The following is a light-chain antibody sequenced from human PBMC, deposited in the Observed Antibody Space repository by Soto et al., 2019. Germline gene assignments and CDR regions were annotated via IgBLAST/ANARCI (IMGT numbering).Light chain of an antibody. CDR3: CSYAGSSTFSGYV. Sequence: ALAQPASVSGSPGQSITISCTGTSSDVGSYNLVSWYQQHPGKAPKLMIYEGSKRPSGVSNRFSGSKSGNTASLTISGLQAEDEADYYCCSYAGSSTFSGYVFGTGTKVTVL. V-gene: IGLV2-23*01. J-gene: IGLJ1*01. CDR2: EGS. CDR1: SSDVGSYNL.